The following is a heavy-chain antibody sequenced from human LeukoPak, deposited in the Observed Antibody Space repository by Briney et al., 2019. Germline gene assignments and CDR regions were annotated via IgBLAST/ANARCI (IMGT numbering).Heavy chain of an antibody. J-gene: IGHJ4*02. Sequence: AGGSLRLSCAASGFTVSSKYMSWVRQAPGKGLEWVSTLYSNGNTYYADSVKGRFTISRDNSKSTLSLQMNSLRAEDTAVYYCARDYYDGSAYYSYYEYWGQGTLVTVSS. CDR1: GFTVSSKY. V-gene: IGHV3-53*01. D-gene: IGHD3-22*01. CDR3: ARDYYDGSAYYSYYEY. CDR2: LYSNGNT.